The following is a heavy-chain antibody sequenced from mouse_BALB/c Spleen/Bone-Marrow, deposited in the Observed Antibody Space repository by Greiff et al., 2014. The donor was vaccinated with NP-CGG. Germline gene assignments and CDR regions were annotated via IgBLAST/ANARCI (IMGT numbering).Heavy chain of an antibody. CDR1: GFTFNSYG. D-gene: IGHD2-4*01. Sequence: EVQRVESGGGLVKSGGSLKLSCAASGFTFNSYGMSWVRQTPEKRLEWVANISGGGSYTFYPDSVKGRFTISRDNAKSNLYLQLSSLRSEDTALYYCARHAYYDQTEVSFVDWGQGTLVTVSA. CDR2: ISGGGSYT. J-gene: IGHJ3*01. CDR3: ARHAYYDQTEVSFVD. V-gene: IGHV5-9-2*01.